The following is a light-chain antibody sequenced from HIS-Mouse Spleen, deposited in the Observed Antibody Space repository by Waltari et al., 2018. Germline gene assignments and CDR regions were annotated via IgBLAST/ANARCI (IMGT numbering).Light chain of an antibody. V-gene: IGLV3-10*01. J-gene: IGLJ2*01. CDR2: EDS. CDR3: YSTDSSGNHRV. Sequence: SYELTQPPSVSVSPGQTARTTCSGHALPKQYSYGYQQKSGQAPVLVIYEDSKRPSGIPERFSGSSSGTMATLTISGAQVEDEADYYCYSTDSSGNHRVFGGGTKLTVL. CDR1: ALPKQY.